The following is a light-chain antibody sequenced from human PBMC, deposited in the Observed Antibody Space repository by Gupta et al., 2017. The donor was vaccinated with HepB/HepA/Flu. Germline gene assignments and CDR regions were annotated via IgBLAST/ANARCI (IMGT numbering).Light chain of an antibody. Sequence: EIVLTQSPATLSLSPGERATLSCRASQSVSSYLAWYQQKPGQAPRLIIYDASNRATGIPDRFSGSGSGKDFTLTSSRREHEDCAVYYWQQRSNWLTFGGGTKVEIK. V-gene: IGKV3-11*01. CDR1: QSVSSY. CDR2: DAS. J-gene: IGKJ4*01. CDR3: QQRSNWLT.